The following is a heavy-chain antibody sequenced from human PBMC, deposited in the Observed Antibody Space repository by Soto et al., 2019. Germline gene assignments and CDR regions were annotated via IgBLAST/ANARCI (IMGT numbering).Heavy chain of an antibody. CDR2: ISYDGSNK. Sequence: VQLVESGGGVVQPGRSLRLSCAASGFTFSSYAMHWVRQAPGKGLEWVAVISYDGSNKYYADSVKGRFTISRDNSKNTLYLQMNSLRAEDTAVYYCARRYGVPDYWGQGTLVTVSS. D-gene: IGHD4-17*01. V-gene: IGHV3-30-3*01. CDR1: GFTFSSYA. J-gene: IGHJ4*02. CDR3: ARRYGVPDY.